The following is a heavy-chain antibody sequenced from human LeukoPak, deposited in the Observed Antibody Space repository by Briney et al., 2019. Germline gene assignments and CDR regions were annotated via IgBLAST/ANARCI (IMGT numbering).Heavy chain of an antibody. CDR3: ARDRTYCGGDCPLGQNWFDP. V-gene: IGHV1-18*01. Sequence: ASVKVSCKASGYTFTSYGISWVRQAPGQGLEWMGWISAYNGNTNYAQKLQGRVTMTTDTSTSTAYMELRSLRSDDTAVYYCARDRTYCGGDCPLGQNWFDPWGQGTLVTVSS. J-gene: IGHJ5*02. D-gene: IGHD2-21*02. CDR2: ISAYNGNT. CDR1: GYTFTSYG.